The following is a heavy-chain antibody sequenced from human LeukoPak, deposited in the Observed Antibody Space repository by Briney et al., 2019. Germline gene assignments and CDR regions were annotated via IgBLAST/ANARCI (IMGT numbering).Heavy chain of an antibody. V-gene: IGHV4-59*02. CDR3: ASILYGGNSMDV. D-gene: IGHD4-23*01. J-gene: IGHJ6*02. Sequence: SETLSLTCTVSGGSVNSHYWSWIRQPPGKGLELIGFIYYTGSASNNPSLKSRVTTSVDTSKNQFSLKLNSVTAADTAAYYCASILYGGNSMDVWGQGTTVTVSS. CDR1: GGSVNSHY. CDR2: IYYTGSA.